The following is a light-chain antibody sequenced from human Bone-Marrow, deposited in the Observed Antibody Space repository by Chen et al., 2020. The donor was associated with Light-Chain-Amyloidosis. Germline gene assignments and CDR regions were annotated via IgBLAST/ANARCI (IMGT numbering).Light chain of an antibody. CDR2: DDS. V-gene: IGLV3-21*02. Sequence: SYVLTKPSSVSVAPAQTATIACGGNNIGSTSVHWYQQTPVQAPLLVIDDDSDRPSGIPERLSGSNSGNTATLTISRVEAGDEADYYCHVWDRSSDRPVFGGGTKLTVL. CDR1: NIGSTS. J-gene: IGLJ3*02. CDR3: HVWDRSSDRPV.